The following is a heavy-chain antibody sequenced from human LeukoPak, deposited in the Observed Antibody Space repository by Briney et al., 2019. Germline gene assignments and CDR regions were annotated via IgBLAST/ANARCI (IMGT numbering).Heavy chain of an antibody. D-gene: IGHD3-22*01. V-gene: IGHV3-23*01. CDR2: ISGSGDST. J-gene: IGHJ4*02. CDR3: ARHGGYYYDY. CDR1: GFTFSSYA. Sequence: PGGSLRLSCAASGFTFSSYAMSWVRQAPGKGLEWVSAISGSGDSTYYADSVKGRFTISRDNAKNSLYLQMNSLRAEDTAVYYCARHGGYYYDYWGQGTLVTVSS.